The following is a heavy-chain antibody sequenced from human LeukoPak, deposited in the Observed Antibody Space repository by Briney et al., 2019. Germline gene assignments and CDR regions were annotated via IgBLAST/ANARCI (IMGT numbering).Heavy chain of an antibody. V-gene: IGHV3-48*03. D-gene: IGHD3-3*01. J-gene: IGHJ6*03. CDR1: GFTFSSYE. Sequence: GGSLRLSCAASGFTFSSYEMNWVRQAPGKGLEWVSYISSSGSTIYYADSVKGRFTISRDNAKNSLYLQMNSLRAEDTAVYYCARENKKPRVVFWSGYPGYYMDVWGKGTTVTVSS. CDR2: ISSSGSTI. CDR3: ARENKKPRVVFWSGYPGYYMDV.